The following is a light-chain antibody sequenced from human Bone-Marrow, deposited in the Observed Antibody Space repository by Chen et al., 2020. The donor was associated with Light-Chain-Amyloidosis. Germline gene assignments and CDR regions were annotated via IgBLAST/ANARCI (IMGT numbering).Light chain of an antibody. J-gene: IGKJ2*01. Sequence: DIVMMQCPDSQAASAAERVTISCKSSQNVLYRSNNWNYLAWYQQKPGQPPKLLIYLASIRESGVPDRFSGSASGTDFTLTISSLQTEDVAVYYCQQYYSTPHTFGQGTKLEIK. CDR3: QQYYSTPHT. CDR1: QNVLYRSNNWNY. V-gene: IGKV4-1*01. CDR2: LAS.